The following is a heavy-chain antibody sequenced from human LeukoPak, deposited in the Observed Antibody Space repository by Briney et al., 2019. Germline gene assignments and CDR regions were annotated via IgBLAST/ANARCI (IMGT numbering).Heavy chain of an antibody. CDR3: ARHTWSGYDLGDY. CDR2: IYPGDSDD. J-gene: IGHJ4*02. V-gene: IGHV5-51*01. Sequence: GESLKISCKGSGYSFTRYWIGWVRQMPGKGLEWMGTIYPGDSDDRYRPAFQGQVTISADKSISTAYLQWSSLSASDTAMYYCARHTWSGYDLGDYWGQGTLVTVSS. CDR1: GYSFTRYW. D-gene: IGHD5-12*01.